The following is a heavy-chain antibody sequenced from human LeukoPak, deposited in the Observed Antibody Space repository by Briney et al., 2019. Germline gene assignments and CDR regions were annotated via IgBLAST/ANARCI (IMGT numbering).Heavy chain of an antibody. J-gene: IGHJ6*03. CDR3: AREISGIAVAGTGPYYYYYMDV. Sequence: PGGSLRLSCAASGFTFDDYGMSWVRQAPGKGLEWVSSINWNGGSTGYADSVKGRFTISRDNAKNSLYLQMNSLRAEDTALYYCAREISGIAVAGTGPYYYYYMDVWGKGTTVTVSS. CDR2: INWNGGST. CDR1: GFTFDDYG. V-gene: IGHV3-20*04. D-gene: IGHD6-19*01.